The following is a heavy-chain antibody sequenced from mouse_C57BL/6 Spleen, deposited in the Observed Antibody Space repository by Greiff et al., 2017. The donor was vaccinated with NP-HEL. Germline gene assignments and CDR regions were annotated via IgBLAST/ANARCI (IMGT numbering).Heavy chain of an antibody. D-gene: IGHD4-1*01. J-gene: IGHJ4*01. CDR3: ARDWDGYAMDY. Sequence: QVQLQQSGAELVKPGASVKISCKASGYAFSSYWMNWVKQRPGKGLEWIGQIYPGDGDTNYNGKFKGKATLTADKSSSTAYMQLSSLTSEDSAVYFCARDWDGYAMDYWGQGTSVTVSS. V-gene: IGHV1-80*01. CDR2: IYPGDGDT. CDR1: GYAFSSYW.